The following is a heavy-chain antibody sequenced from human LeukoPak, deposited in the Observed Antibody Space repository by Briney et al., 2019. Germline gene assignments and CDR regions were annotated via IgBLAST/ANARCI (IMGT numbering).Heavy chain of an antibody. V-gene: IGHV3-7*01. CDR1: GLTFRRYW. J-gene: IGHJ3*02. D-gene: IGHD3-22*01. Sequence: GGSLRLSCAASGLTFRRYWMIWVRQAPGKGLEWVANIKEGGSKIYYVDSVRGRFTISRDNAKNSLYLQMNSLRAGDTAVYFCTRDRNYYDSSGYYDAFDIWGQGTMVTVSS. CDR2: IKEGGSKI. CDR3: TRDRNYYDSSGYYDAFDI.